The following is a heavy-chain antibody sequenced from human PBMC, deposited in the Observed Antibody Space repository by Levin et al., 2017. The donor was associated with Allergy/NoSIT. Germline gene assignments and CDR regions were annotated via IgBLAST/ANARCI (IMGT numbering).Heavy chain of an antibody. J-gene: IGHJ6*02. Sequence: ASVKVSCKASGYTFTSYYMHWVRQAPGQGLEWMGIINPSGGSTSHAQKFQGRVTMTRDTSTSTVYMELSSLRSEDTAVYYCARDRKAAAGSPTYYYYYGMDVWGQGTTVTVSS. D-gene: IGHD6-13*01. CDR3: ARDRKAAAGSPTYYYYYGMDV. CDR2: INPSGGST. V-gene: IGHV1-46*01. CDR1: GYTFTSYY.